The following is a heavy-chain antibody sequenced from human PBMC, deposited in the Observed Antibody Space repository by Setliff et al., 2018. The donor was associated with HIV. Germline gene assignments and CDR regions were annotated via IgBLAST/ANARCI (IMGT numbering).Heavy chain of an antibody. J-gene: IGHJ6*02. Sequence: GASVKVSCKASGYTFTSYGISWVRQAPGQGLEWMGWISAYNGNTNYAQKLQGRVTMTRDTSITKAYMELSSLTSEATAVYYCARGKGVGGVIITGGLDVWGQGTTVTVSS. D-gene: IGHD3-10*01. CDR3: ARGKGVGGVIITGGLDV. V-gene: IGHV1-18*01. CDR2: ISAYNGNT. CDR1: GYTFTSYG.